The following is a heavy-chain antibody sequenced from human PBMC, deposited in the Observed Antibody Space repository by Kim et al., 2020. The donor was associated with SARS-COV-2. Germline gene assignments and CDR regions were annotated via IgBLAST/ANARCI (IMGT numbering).Heavy chain of an antibody. CDR1: GFLLTTSGVA. D-gene: IGHD3-16*01. Sequence: SGPTLVRPTQTLTLTCTVSGFLLTTSGVAVGWIRQPPGRALEWLALIYWDDDKRYSPPLKSRLTITKATSKNQVVLTMTNMDPVDTATYYCAHDDQGDGYFGHWGQGTLVTVSS. CDR3: AHDDQGDGYFGH. CDR2: IYWDDDK. V-gene: IGHV2-5*02. J-gene: IGHJ4*02.